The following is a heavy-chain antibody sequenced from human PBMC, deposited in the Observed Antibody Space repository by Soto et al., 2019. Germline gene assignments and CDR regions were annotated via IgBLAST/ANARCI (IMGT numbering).Heavy chain of an antibody. CDR3: ARSVEGHFDY. V-gene: IGHV3-48*02. Sequence: EVQLVESGGGLVQPGGSLRLSCAASGFRFNIYSMKWVRQAPGKGLEWSAYITSDTNTIKYADSVKGRFTISRDNARNLVYLQMNSLRDEDTAVYYCARSVEGHFDYWGQGTVVTVSS. D-gene: IGHD6-19*01. CDR2: ITSDTNTI. J-gene: IGHJ4*02. CDR1: GFRFNIYS.